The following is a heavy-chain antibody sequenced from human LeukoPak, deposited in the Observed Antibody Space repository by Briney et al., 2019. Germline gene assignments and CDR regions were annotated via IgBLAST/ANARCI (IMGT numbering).Heavy chain of an antibody. CDR2: IRYDGNNK. CDR3: AKNGFAVAGTMAFDY. Sequence: PGGSLRLSCAASGFTFSSYGMHRVRQAPGKGLEWVASIRYDGNNKYYADSVKGRFTISRDNSKNTLYLQMKSLRPEDTALYYCAKNGFAVAGTMAFDYWGQGTLVTVSS. CDR1: GFTFSSYG. D-gene: IGHD6-19*01. V-gene: IGHV3-30*02. J-gene: IGHJ4*02.